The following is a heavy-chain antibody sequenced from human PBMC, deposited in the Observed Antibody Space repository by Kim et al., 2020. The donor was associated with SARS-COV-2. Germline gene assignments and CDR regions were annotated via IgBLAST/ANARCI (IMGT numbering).Heavy chain of an antibody. D-gene: IGHD2-2*01. CDR3: AKDIVVVLGGLDAFDI. J-gene: IGHJ3*02. Sequence: GGSLRLSCAASGFTFSSYAMSWVRQAPGKGLEWVSAISGSGGSTYYADSVKGRFTISRDNSKNTLYLQMNSLRAEDTAVYYCAKDIVVVLGGLDAFDIWGQGTMVTVSS. V-gene: IGHV3-23*01. CDR2: ISGSGGST. CDR1: GFTFSSYA.